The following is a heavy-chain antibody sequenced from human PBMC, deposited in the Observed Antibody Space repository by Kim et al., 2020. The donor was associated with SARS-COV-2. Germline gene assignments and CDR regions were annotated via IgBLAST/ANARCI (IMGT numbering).Heavy chain of an antibody. CDR2: ISSSSSYI. J-gene: IGHJ6*02. V-gene: IGHV3-21*01. CDR3: AGDERKGSSLVVYYYYYGMNI. Sequence: GGSLRLSCAASGFTFSSYSMNWVRQAQGNGLEWVSSISSSSSYIYYADSVKGRFTISRDNAKYSQYLQMNILRAEDTAVYYCAGDERKGSSLVVYYYYYGMNIWGQATTDAISS. D-gene: IGHD6-13*01. CDR1: GFTFSSYS.